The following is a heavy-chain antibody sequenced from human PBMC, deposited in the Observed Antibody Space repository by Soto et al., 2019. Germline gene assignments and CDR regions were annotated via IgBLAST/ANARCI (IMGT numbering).Heavy chain of an antibody. J-gene: IGHJ6*02. D-gene: IGHD3-10*01. V-gene: IGHV4-31*03. CDR3: ATTYYGSGIKSYYYYGMDV. Sequence: SETLSLTCTVSGGSISSGGYYWSWIRQHPGKGLEWIGYIYYSGSTYYNPSLKSRVTISVDTSKNQFSLKLSSVTAADTAVYYCATTYYGSGIKSYYYYGMDVWGQGTTVTVSS. CDR2: IYYSGST. CDR1: GGSISSGGYY.